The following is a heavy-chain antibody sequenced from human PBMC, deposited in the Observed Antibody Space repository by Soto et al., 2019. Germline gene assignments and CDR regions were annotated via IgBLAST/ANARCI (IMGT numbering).Heavy chain of an antibody. D-gene: IGHD4-17*01. Sequence: QVQLVQSGAEVKKPGASVKVACKNSGFNFPKYYMHWVRKAPGKRLDWVGGINPSGRTTSYAQKFLGRVTMTRDASTATVYMELNSLRSEDTAVYYCARDLDVTTVTTSFDSWGQGTLVTVSS. CDR3: ARDLDVTTVTTSFDS. V-gene: IGHV1-46*01. CDR1: GFNFPKYY. J-gene: IGHJ5*01. CDR2: INPSGRTT.